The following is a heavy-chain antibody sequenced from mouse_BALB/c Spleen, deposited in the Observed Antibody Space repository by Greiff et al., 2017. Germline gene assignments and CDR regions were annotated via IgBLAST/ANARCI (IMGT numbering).Heavy chain of an antibody. CDR1: GFTFSSFG. V-gene: IGHV5-17*02. Sequence: EVQGVESGGGLVQPGGSRKLSCAASGFTFSSFGMHWVRQAPEKGLEWVAYISSGSSTIYYADTVKGRFTISRDNPKNTLFLQMTSLRSEDTAMYYCARRGLLRYPAWFAYWGQGTLVTVSA. CDR3: ARRGLLRYPAWFAY. CDR2: ISSGSSTI. D-gene: IGHD1-1*01. J-gene: IGHJ3*01.